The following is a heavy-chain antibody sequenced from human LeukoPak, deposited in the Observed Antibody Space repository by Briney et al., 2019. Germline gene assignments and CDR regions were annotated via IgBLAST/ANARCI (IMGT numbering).Heavy chain of an antibody. CDR2: ISAYNGNT. CDR1: GYTFTSYG. CDR3: ARDRDWGRHYYDSSGYSIDAFDI. D-gene: IGHD3-22*01. Sequence: ASVKVSCKASGYTFTSYGISWVRQAPGQGLEWMGWISAYNGNTNYAQKLQGRVTMTTDTSTSTAYMELRSLRSDDTAVYYCARDRDWGRHYYDSSGYSIDAFDIWGQGTMVTVSS. V-gene: IGHV1-18*01. J-gene: IGHJ3*02.